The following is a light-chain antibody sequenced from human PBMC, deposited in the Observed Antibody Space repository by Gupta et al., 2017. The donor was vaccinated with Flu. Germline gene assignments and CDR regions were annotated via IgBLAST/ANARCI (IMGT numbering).Light chain of an antibody. Sequence: GTLSLSPGERATLSCRASQSISSSFLAWYQQKPGQAPRLLIYGASSRATGIPDRFSGSGSGTDFTLTISGLEPEDFAVYYCQQYGSSPNTFGQGTKLEIK. CDR1: QSISSSF. CDR3: QQYGSSPNT. J-gene: IGKJ2*01. V-gene: IGKV3-20*01. CDR2: GAS.